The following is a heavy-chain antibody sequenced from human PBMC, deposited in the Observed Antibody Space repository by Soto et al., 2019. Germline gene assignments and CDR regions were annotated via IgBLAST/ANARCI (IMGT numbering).Heavy chain of an antibody. CDR1: LSSYA. D-gene: IGHD3-16*01. CDR2: ISVSGGST. J-gene: IGHJ6*02. V-gene: IGHV3-23*01. CDR3: AKGDLFVGGTIYGMDV. Sequence: GGSLRLSCAVSLSSYAMTWVRQAPGKGLEWVAGISVSGGSTNYAVSEKGRFTISRDNDKNTVYLQMNSLRAEDTAVYYCAKGDLFVGGTIYGMDVWGQGTTVTVSS.